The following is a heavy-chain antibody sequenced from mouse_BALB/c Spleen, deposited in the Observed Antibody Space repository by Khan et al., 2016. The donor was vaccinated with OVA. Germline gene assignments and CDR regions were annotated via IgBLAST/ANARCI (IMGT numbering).Heavy chain of an antibody. D-gene: IGHD1-1*02. Sequence: VQLKQSGPDLVKSSPTVKLSCTASGLYIKNNYMYYLKQQPAQSLVWIRSIIPSNGNTKYDPKFQGQTTITADTSSNQSFLQLNCLTSEDTAVFFCAGMVRKWGQGTTLTVSS. V-gene: IGHV14-3*02. J-gene: IGHJ2*01. CDR2: IIPSNGNT. CDR1: GLYIKNNY. CDR3: AGMVRK.